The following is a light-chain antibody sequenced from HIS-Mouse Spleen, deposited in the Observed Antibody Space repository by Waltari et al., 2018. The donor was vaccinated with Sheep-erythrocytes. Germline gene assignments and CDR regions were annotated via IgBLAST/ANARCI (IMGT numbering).Light chain of an antibody. Sequence: QSALTQPASVSGSPGQSITISCTGTSSDVGIYNLVSWYQQHPGKAPKLMIYEGSKRPSGVANRFSGSKSRNTASLTISGLQAEDEADYYCCSYAGSSTPWVFGGGTKLTVL. CDR3: CSYAGSSTPWV. CDR1: SSDVGIYNL. J-gene: IGLJ3*02. CDR2: EGS. V-gene: IGLV2-23*01.